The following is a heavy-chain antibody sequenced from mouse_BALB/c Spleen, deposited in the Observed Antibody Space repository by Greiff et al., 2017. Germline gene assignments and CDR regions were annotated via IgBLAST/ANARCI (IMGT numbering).Heavy chain of an antibody. Sequence: EVQLVESGAGLVPPGGSLTLSCAASGFSFSSYGMSWVRQTPDKRLELVATINSNGGSTYYPDIVKGRFTISRDNDKNTVYLKMSSLKSEDTAMYYCAREREYDDYAMDDWGQGTTVTVSS. V-gene: IGHV5-6-3*01. J-gene: IGHJ4*01. CDR3: AREREYDDYAMDD. D-gene: IGHD2-12*01. CDR1: GFSFSSYG. CDR2: INSNGGST.